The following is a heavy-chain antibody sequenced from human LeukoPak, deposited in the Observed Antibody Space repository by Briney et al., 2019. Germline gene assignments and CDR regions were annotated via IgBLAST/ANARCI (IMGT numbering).Heavy chain of an antibody. D-gene: IGHD3-3*01. CDR3: AKEVDDFWSGYYFDY. J-gene: IGHJ4*02. CDR2: INSDGSGT. Sequence: GGSLRLSCAASGFTFSSYWMHWVRQAPGKGLVWVSRINSDGSGTSYADSVKGRFTISRDNAKNTLYLQMNSLRAEDTAVYYCAKEVDDFWSGYYFDYWGQGTLVTVSS. CDR1: GFTFSSYW. V-gene: IGHV3-74*01.